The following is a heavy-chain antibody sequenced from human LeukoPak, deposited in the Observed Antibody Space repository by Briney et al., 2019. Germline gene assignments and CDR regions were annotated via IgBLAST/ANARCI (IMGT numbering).Heavy chain of an antibody. Sequence: GSLRLSCAASGFTFSSYAMSWVRQPPGKGLKWIGEINHSGSTNYNPSLKSRVTISVDTSKNQFSLKLTSVTAADTAVYYCARPIVVVPLRAFDIWGQGTMVTVSS. CDR1: GFTFSSYA. J-gene: IGHJ3*02. D-gene: IGHD2-21*01. CDR2: INHSGST. V-gene: IGHV4-34*01. CDR3: ARPIVVVPLRAFDI.